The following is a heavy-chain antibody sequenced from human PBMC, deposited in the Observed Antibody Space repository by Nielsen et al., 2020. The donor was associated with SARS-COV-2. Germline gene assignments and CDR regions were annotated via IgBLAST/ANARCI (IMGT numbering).Heavy chain of an antibody. D-gene: IGHD2-2*02. Sequence: ASVKVSCKASGYTFTSYAMHWVRQAPGQRLEWMGWINAGNGNTKYSQKFQGRVTITRDTSASTAYMELSSLRSEDTAVYYCARDHRDLVVVPAAIRRYYYYYYMDVWGKGTTVTVSS. V-gene: IGHV1-3*01. CDR1: GYTFTSYA. CDR2: INAGNGNT. J-gene: IGHJ6*03. CDR3: ARDHRDLVVVPAAIRRYYYYYYMDV.